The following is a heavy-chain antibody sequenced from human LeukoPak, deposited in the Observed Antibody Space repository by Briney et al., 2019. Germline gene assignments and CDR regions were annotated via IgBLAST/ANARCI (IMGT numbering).Heavy chain of an antibody. CDR3: ARRAGAYSHPYDY. CDR2: FSGSGGST. CDR1: GFTFSSYA. D-gene: IGHD4/OR15-4a*01. Sequence: GASLRLSCAASGFTFSSYAISWVRQAPGKGLEWVSTFSGSGGSTHYADSVKGRFTISRDNSKNTLYLQMNRLRAEDTAVYYCARRAGAYSHPYDYWGQGTLVTVSS. J-gene: IGHJ4*02. V-gene: IGHV3-23*01.